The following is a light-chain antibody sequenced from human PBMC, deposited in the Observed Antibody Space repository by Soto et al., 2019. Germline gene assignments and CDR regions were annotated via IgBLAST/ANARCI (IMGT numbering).Light chain of an antibody. Sequence: EIVLTQSPATLSLSPGERATLSCRASQSVSSYLAWYQQKPGQAPRLLIYDASNRATGIPARFSGSVSVTDFTLTISSLEPEEFAVYYCQQRRNWLHWTFGQGTKVEIK. CDR2: DAS. J-gene: IGKJ1*01. CDR1: QSVSSY. CDR3: QQRRNWLHWT. V-gene: IGKV3-11*01.